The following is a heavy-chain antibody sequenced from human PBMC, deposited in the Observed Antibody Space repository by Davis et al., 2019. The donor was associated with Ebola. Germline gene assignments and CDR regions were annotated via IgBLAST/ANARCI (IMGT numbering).Heavy chain of an antibody. CDR1: GYTFTSYG. D-gene: IGHD3-10*01. CDR2: ISAYNGNT. Sequence: AASVKVSCKASGYTFTSYGISWVRQAPGQGLEWMGWISAYNGNTNYAQKLQGRVTMTTDTSTSTAYMELRSLRSDDTAVYYCARVWNDDGSGSYYDYWGQGILVTVSS. J-gene: IGHJ4*02. CDR3: ARVWNDDGSGSYYDY. V-gene: IGHV1-18*01.